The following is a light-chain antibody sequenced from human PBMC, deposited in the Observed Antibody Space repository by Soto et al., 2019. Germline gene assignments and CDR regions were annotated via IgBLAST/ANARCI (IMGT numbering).Light chain of an antibody. CDR2: RNN. Sequence: SALTQPASATGTPGQMVSISCSGSSSNIGSNYVYWYQQLPGTAPKLLIYRNNQRPSGVPDRFSGSKSGTSASLAISGLRSEDEADYYCAAWDDSLSGLYVFGTGTKVTVL. CDR3: AAWDDSLSGLYV. V-gene: IGLV1-47*01. J-gene: IGLJ1*01. CDR1: SSNIGSNY.